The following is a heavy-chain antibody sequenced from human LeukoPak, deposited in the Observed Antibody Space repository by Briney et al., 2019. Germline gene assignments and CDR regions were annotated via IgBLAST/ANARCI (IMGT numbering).Heavy chain of an antibody. J-gene: IGHJ3*02. CDR2: ISYDGSNK. D-gene: IGHD4-17*01. CDR1: GFTFSSYA. V-gene: IGHV3-30-3*01. Sequence: GGSLRLSCAASGFTFSSYAMHWVRQAPGKGLEWVAVISYDGSNKYYSDSVKGRFTISRDNSKNTLSLQMNSLRAEDTAVYYCARHDYGDPWAFDIWGQGTMVTVSS. CDR3: ARHDYGDPWAFDI.